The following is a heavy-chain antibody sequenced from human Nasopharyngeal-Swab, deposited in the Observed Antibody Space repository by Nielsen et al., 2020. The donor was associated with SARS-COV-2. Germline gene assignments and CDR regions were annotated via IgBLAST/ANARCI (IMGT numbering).Heavy chain of an antibody. D-gene: IGHD2-15*01. V-gene: IGHV4-61*02. CDR3: ARDQYCSGGSCTVFDY. CDR2: IYTSGST. Sequence: SETLSLTCTVSGGSISSGSYYWSWIRQPAGKGLEWIGRIYTSGSTNYNPSLKSRVTISVDTSKNQFSLKLSSVTAADTAVYHCARDQYCSGGSCTVFDYWGQRTLVTVSS. J-gene: IGHJ4*02. CDR1: GGSISSGSYY.